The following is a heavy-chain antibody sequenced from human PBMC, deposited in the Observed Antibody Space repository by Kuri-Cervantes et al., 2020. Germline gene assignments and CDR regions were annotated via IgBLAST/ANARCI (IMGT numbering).Heavy chain of an antibody. CDR2: IWYDGSNK. V-gene: IGHV3-33*08. CDR3: ARGGYGSGSYYFDY. D-gene: IGHD3-10*01. CDR1: GFTFSSYA. J-gene: IGHJ4*02. Sequence: LSLSCAASGFTFSSYAMHWVRQAPGKGLEWVAVIWYDGSNKYYADSVKGRFTISRDNSKNTLYLQMNSLRAEDTAVYYCARGGYGSGSYYFDYWGQGTLVTVSS.